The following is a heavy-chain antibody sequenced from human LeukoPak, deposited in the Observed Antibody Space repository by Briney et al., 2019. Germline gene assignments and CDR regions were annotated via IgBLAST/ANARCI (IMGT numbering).Heavy chain of an antibody. CDR1: GYTFTGYY. V-gene: IGHV1-2*02. CDR3: AREGGYDILTGYRDY. CDR2: INPNSGGT. D-gene: IGHD3-9*01. J-gene: IGHJ4*02. Sequence: ASVKVSCKASGYTFTGYYMHWVRQAPGQGLEWMGWINPNSGGTNYAQKFQGRVTMTRDTSISTAYMELSRLRSDDTAVYYCAREGGYDILTGYRDYWGQGTLVTVSS.